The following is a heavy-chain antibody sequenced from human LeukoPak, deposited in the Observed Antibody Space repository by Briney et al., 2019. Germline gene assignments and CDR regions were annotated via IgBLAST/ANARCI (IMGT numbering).Heavy chain of an antibody. D-gene: IGHD2-15*01. CDR3: TRDSALLGVAFDL. CDR1: GFTFSNYA. V-gene: IGHV3-64D*06. Sequence: GGSLRLSCAASGFTFSNYAMTWVRQAPGKGLEYVAGISSNGDNTDFADSAKGRFTISRDNSKSTLFLQMNSLRAEDTAVYFCTRDSALLGVAFDLWGQGTVVTVSS. CDR2: ISSNGDNT. J-gene: IGHJ3*01.